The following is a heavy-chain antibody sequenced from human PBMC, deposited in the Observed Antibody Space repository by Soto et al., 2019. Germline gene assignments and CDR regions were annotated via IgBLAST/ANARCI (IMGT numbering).Heavy chain of an antibody. J-gene: IGHJ4*02. CDR1: GFTLNNYG. Sequence: GGSLRLSCVGSGFTLNNYGVHWVRQSPGKGLEWVALMWYDGLRQTYLDSVRGRFTVSRDSSTNTIYLQMNSLRVEDTGNYFCVKESTPPFFDSWGQGTPVTVSS. CDR3: VKESTPPFFDS. V-gene: IGHV3-33*03. CDR2: MWYDGLRQ. D-gene: IGHD2-15*01.